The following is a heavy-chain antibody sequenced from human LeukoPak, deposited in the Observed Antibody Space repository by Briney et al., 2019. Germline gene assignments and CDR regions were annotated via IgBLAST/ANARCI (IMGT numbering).Heavy chain of an antibody. V-gene: IGHV3-30-3*01. CDR2: ISYDGSNK. CDR3: ARDQFTNGGKKDY. D-gene: IGHD2-2*01. CDR1: GFTFSSYA. Sequence: PGRSLRLSCAASGFTFSSYAMHWVRQAPGKGLEWVAVISYDGSNKYYADSVKGRFTISRDNSENTLYLQMNSLRAEDTAVYYCARDQFTNGGKKDYWGQGTLVTVSS. J-gene: IGHJ4*02.